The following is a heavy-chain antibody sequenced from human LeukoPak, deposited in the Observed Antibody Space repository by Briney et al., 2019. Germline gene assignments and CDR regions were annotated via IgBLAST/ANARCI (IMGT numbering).Heavy chain of an antibody. J-gene: IGHJ5*02. CDR2: IIPIFGTA. CDR3: ARADTAMVTDWFDP. CDR1: GGTFSSYA. Sequence: GASVKVSCKASGGTFSSYAISWVRQAPGQGLEWMGGIIPIFGTANYAQKFQGRVTITADESTSTAYMELSSLRSEDTAVYYCARADTAMVTDWFDPWGQGTLVTVSS. V-gene: IGHV1-69*13. D-gene: IGHD5-18*01.